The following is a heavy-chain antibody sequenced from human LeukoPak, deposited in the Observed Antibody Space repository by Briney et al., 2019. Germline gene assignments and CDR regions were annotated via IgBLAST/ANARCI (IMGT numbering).Heavy chain of an antibody. V-gene: IGHV3-30-3*01. J-gene: IGHJ4*02. CDR2: IAYDASNE. Sequence: GGSLRLSCVASGFTFSSHAMHWVRQAPGKGLEWVAVIAYDASNEYYADSVRGRFTISRDNSKNTLYLQMNSLRTEDTAMYYCVGEVGPRQMNYWGQGTLVTVSS. D-gene: IGHD1-26*01. CDR3: VGEVGPRQMNY. CDR1: GFTFSSHA.